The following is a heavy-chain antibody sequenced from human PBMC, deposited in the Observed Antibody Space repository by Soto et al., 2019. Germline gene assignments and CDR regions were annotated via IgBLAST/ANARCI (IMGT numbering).Heavy chain of an antibody. J-gene: IGHJ5*02. V-gene: IGHV4-59*08. CDR3: ARGKIGYCSGGSCYRLLDWFDP. CDR2: IYYSGST. D-gene: IGHD2-15*01. CDR1: GGSISSYY. Sequence: SETLSLTCTVSGGSISSYYWSWIRQPPGKGLEWIGYIYYSGSTNYNPSLKSRVTISVDTSKNQFSLKLSSVTAAETAVYYCARGKIGYCSGGSCYRLLDWFDPWGQGTLVTVSS.